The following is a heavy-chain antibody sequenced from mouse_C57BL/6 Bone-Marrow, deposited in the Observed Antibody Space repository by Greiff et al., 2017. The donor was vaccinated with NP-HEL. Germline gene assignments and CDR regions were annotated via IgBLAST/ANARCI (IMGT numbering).Heavy chain of an antibody. CDR1: GYTFTDYY. D-gene: IGHD4-1*01. CDR2: INPNNGGT. J-gene: IGHJ2*01. V-gene: IGHV1-26*01. CDR3: ARERKNWVYYFDY. Sequence: EVQLQQSGPELVKPGASVKISCKASGYTFTDYYMNWVKQSHGKSLEWIGDINPNNGGTSYNQKFKGKATLTVDKSSSTAYMELRSLTSEDSAVYYCARERKNWVYYFDYWGQGTTLTVSS.